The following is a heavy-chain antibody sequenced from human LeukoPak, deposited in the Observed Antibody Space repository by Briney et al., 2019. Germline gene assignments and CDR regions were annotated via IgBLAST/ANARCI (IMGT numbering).Heavy chain of an antibody. D-gene: IGHD5-12*01. CDR3: VRVAGYRYYFDY. J-gene: IGHJ4*02. V-gene: IGHV3-30*02. CDR1: GFTFSSYG. Sequence: PGGSLRLSCAASGFTFSSYGMHWVRQAPGKGLEWVAFIRYDGSNKYYADSVKGRFTISRDNSKNTLYLQMNSLRAEDTAVYYGVRVAGYRYYFDYWGQGTLVTVSS. CDR2: IRYDGSNK.